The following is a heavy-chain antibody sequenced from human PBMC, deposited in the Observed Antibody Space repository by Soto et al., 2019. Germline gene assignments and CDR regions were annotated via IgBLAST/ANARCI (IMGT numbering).Heavy chain of an antibody. J-gene: IGHJ3*01. Sequence: EMQLLESGGGLQQPGGSLRLSCAASGFTFNNFAMGWVRQAPGKGLAWILAVTGRSRNTYYADSVKGRFTISRNNFENTVYLQMDGLRVEDTAVYYCAKMTPYGGNYRDAFDVWGRGTMVTVAS. CDR2: VTGRSRNT. CDR3: AKMTPYGGNYRDAFDV. V-gene: IGHV3-23*01. CDR1: GFTFNNFA. D-gene: IGHD1-26*01.